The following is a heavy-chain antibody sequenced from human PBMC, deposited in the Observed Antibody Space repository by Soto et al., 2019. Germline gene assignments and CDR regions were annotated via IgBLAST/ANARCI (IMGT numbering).Heavy chain of an antibody. CDR1: GFTFSTYA. CDR2: ISDDGTNK. CDR3: PREGHGDWFDP. J-gene: IGHJ5*02. Sequence: PVGSLRLSCAASGFTFSTYAMHWVCQAPGKGLEWVATISDDGTNKYYADSVKGRFTISRDNSKDTLYLQMNSLRAEDTAVYYCPREGHGDWFDPWGQGTLVTVSS. D-gene: IGHD3-10*01. V-gene: IGHV3-30-3*01.